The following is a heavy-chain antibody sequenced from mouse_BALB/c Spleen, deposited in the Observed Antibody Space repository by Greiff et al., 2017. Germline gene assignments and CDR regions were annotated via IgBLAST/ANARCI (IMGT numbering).Heavy chain of an antibody. CDR3: ARRDGRFDY. V-gene: IGHV5-9-3*01. CDR2: ISSGGSYT. J-gene: IGHJ2*01. Sequence: EVHLVESGGGLVKPGGSLKLSCAASGFTFSSYAMSWVRQTPEKRLEWVAAISSGGSYTYYPDSVKGRFTISRDNAKNTLYLQMSSLRSEDTAMYYCARRDGRFDYWGQGTTLTVSS. CDR1: GFTFSSYA. D-gene: IGHD3-1*01.